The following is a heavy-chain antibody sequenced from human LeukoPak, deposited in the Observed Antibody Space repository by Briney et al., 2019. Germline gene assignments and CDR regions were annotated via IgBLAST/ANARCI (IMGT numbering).Heavy chain of an antibody. CDR2: ISGSGGST. CDR1: GFTFSAYG. Sequence: GGSLRLSCAASGFTFSAYGMHWVRQAPGKGLEWVSAISGSGGSTYYADSVKGRFTISRDNSKNTLYLQMNSLRAEDTAVYYCAKDRTYYYGSGSSPEMFDPWGQGTLVTVSS. CDR3: AKDRTYYYGSGSSPEMFDP. V-gene: IGHV3-23*01. D-gene: IGHD3-10*01. J-gene: IGHJ5*02.